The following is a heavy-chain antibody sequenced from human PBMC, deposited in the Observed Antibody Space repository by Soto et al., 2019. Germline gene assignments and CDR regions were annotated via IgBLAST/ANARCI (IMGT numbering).Heavy chain of an antibody. Sequence: VQLVESGGGEVQPGRSLRLSCAASGFTYTDFALHWVRQAPGKGLEWVAIISYDGSDKYYADFVKGRFAISRDKHKNPLYLEMNSLGPEDTAVYFCGRGAWDSYYDIDVWGQGTKVTVFS. V-gene: IGHV3-30*09. CDR2: ISYDGSDK. CDR1: GFTYTDFA. D-gene: IGHD3-22*01. CDR3: GRGAWDSYYDIDV. J-gene: IGHJ6*02.